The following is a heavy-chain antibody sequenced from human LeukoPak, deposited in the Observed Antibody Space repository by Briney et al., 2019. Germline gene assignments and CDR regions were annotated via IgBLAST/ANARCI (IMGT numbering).Heavy chain of an antibody. Sequence: GGTLRLSCAASGFTFSSYSMNWVRQAPGKGLEWVSSISSSSSYIYYADSVKDRFTISRDNAKNSLYLQMNSLRAEDTAVYYCARGDYDSSGYYYGEDYWGQGTLVTVSS. CDR2: ISSSSSYI. D-gene: IGHD3-22*01. CDR1: GFTFSSYS. V-gene: IGHV3-21*01. CDR3: ARGDYDSSGYYYGEDY. J-gene: IGHJ4*02.